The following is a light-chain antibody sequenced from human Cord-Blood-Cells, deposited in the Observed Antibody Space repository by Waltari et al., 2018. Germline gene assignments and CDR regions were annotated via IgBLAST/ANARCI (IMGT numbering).Light chain of an antibody. CDR1: SSDVGGFNY. J-gene: IGLJ2*01. Sequence: QSALTQPPSRSGSPGQSVTIPCTGTSSDVGGFNYFSWYQQHPGKAPKLMIYEVSKRPSGVPDRFSGSKSGNTASLTVSGLQAEDEADYYCSSYAGSNNLVFGGGTKLTVL. CDR3: SSYAGSNNLV. V-gene: IGLV2-8*01. CDR2: EVS.